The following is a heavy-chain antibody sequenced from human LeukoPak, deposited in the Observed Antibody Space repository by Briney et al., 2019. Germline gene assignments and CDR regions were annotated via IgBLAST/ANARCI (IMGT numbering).Heavy chain of an antibody. J-gene: IGHJ3*02. D-gene: IGHD4-17*01. Sequence: GGSLRLSCSASGFPFSSYAMHWVRQAPGKGLEYVSAISDSGGSTYYADSVKGRFTISRDNAKSSLYLQMNSLRAEDTAVYYCARENGDYADAFDIWGQGTMVTVSS. CDR1: GFPFSSYA. V-gene: IGHV3-64*04. CDR3: ARENGDYADAFDI. CDR2: ISDSGGST.